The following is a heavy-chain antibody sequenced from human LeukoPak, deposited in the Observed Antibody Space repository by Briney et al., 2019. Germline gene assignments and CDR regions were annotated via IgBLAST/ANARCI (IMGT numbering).Heavy chain of an antibody. V-gene: IGHV4-61*02. J-gene: IGHJ5*02. CDR3: AGTRRYCSGGSCYNWFDP. CDR1: GGSISSGSCC. Sequence: SETLSLTCTVSGGSISSGSCCWSWIRQAAGKGLEWIRRIYTSGSTNYNPSLKSRVTISVDTSKNQFSLKLSSVTAADTAVYYCAGTRRYCSGGSCYNWFDPWGQGTLVIVSS. CDR2: IYTSGST. D-gene: IGHD2-15*01.